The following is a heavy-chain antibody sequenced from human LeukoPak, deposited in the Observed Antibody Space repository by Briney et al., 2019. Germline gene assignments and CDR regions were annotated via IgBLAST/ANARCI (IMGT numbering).Heavy chain of an antibody. CDR2: ISAYNGNT. CDR1: GYTFSSSG. V-gene: IGHV1-18*01. CDR3: ARDRSGYDSLFDY. D-gene: IGHD5-12*01. J-gene: IGHJ4*02. Sequence: GASVKVSCKASGYTFSSSGISWVRQAPGQGLEWMGWISAYNGNTNYAQKLQGRVTMNTDTSTSTAYMELTSVRSDDTAVYYCARDRSGYDSLFDYWGQGTLVTVSS.